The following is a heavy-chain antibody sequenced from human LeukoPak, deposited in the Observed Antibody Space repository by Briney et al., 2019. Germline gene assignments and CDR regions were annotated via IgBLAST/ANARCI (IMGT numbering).Heavy chain of an antibody. CDR1: GFTFSSYG. CDR2: ISYDGSNK. Sequence: PGRSLRLSCAASGFTFSSYGMHWVRQAPGKGLEWVAVISYDGSNKYYADSVKGRFTISRDNSKNTLYLQMNSLRAEDTAVYYCAKGSMITIFGVVSGSAFDIWGQGTMVTVSS. V-gene: IGHV3-30*18. J-gene: IGHJ3*02. D-gene: IGHD3-3*01. CDR3: AKGSMITIFGVVSGSAFDI.